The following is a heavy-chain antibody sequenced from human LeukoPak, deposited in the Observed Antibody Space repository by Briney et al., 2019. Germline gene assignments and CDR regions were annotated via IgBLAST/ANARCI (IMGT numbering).Heavy chain of an antibody. Sequence: EASVKVSCKASGFTFTSSAVQWVRQARGQRLEWIGWIVVGSGNTNYAQKFQERVTITRDMSTSTACMELSSLRSEDTAVYYCAARSSGYYSTDYWGQGTLVTVSS. CDR3: AARSSGYYSTDY. D-gene: IGHD3-22*01. CDR2: IVVGSGNT. CDR1: GFTFTSSA. V-gene: IGHV1-58*01. J-gene: IGHJ4*02.